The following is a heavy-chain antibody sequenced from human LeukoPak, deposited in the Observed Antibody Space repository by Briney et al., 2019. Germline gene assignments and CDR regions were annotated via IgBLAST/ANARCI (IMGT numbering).Heavy chain of an antibody. CDR2: ISSSSSYT. D-gene: IGHD4-17*01. V-gene: IGHV3-11*06. J-gene: IGHJ5*02. Sequence: GGSLRLSCAASGFTFSDYYMSWIRQAPGKGLEWVSYISSSSSYTNYADSVKGRFTISRDNAKNSLYLQMNSLRAEDTAVYYCAKQTTVKGFDPWGQGTLVTVSS. CDR3: AKQTTVKGFDP. CDR1: GFTFSDYY.